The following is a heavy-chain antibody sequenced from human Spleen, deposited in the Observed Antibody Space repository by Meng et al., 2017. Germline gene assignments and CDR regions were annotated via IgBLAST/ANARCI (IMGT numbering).Heavy chain of an antibody. D-gene: IGHD3-22*01. CDR1: GFTFDDYA. CDR3: ATIYYYDSGDFDF. Sequence: GESLKISCAASGFTFDDYAMSWVRQAPGKGLEWVSGINWNGGSTGYADSVKGRFTISRDNAKNSLYLQMNSLRAEDTAFYYCATIYYYDSGDFDFWGQGTLVTVSS. J-gene: IGHJ4*02. V-gene: IGHV3-20*04. CDR2: INWNGGST.